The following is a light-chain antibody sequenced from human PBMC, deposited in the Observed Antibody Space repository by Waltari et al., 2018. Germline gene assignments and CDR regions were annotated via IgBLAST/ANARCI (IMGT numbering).Light chain of an antibody. J-gene: IGLJ3*02. CDR1: SSDVGAYSY. Sequence: QSALTQPASVSGSPGPSITISCPGTSSDVGAYSYVSWYQQFPGKVPKLIIYDVLRRPSGVANRFSCSKSGNTASLTISGLQGEDEAHYYCNSYTNNSTLVFGGGTELTVL. V-gene: IGLV2-14*01. CDR3: NSYTNNSTLV. CDR2: DVL.